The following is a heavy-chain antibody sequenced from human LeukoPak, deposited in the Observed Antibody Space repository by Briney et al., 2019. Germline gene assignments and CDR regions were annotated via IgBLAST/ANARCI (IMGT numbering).Heavy chain of an antibody. Sequence: GASVKVSCKASGYTFTSYDINWVRQATGQGLEWMGWMNPNSGNTGYAQKFQGRVTMTRDTSISTAYMELSRLRSDDTAVYYCARGPRVTMIVVVTPFDYWGQGTLVTVSS. CDR2: MNPNSGNT. CDR1: GYTFTSYD. J-gene: IGHJ4*02. V-gene: IGHV1-8*02. CDR3: ARGPRVTMIVVVTPFDY. D-gene: IGHD3-22*01.